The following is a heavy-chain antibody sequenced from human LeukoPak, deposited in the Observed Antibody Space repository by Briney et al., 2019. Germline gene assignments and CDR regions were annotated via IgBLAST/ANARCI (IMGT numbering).Heavy chain of an antibody. CDR1: GFTFSSYA. V-gene: IGHV3-30-3*01. D-gene: IGHD3-3*01. J-gene: IGHJ4*02. Sequence: GGSLRLSCAASGFTFSSYAMHWVRQAPGKGLEWVAVISYDGSNKYYADSVKGRFTISRDNSKSTLYLQMNSLRAEDTAVYYCARGPLYDFWSGYSDYWGQGTLVTVSS. CDR2: ISYDGSNK. CDR3: ARGPLYDFWSGYSDY.